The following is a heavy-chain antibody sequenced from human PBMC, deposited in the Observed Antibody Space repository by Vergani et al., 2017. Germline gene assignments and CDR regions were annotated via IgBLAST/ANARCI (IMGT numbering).Heavy chain of an antibody. CDR2: IIPICGTA. V-gene: IGHV1-69*13. J-gene: IGHJ6*02. CDR3: AGGFSNCYPIYYYYGIDV. Sequence: QVQLVQSGAEVKKPGSSVKFSCKASGGAFSSYAISWVRQAPGQGLEWMGRIIPICGTANYAQKFQGRVTITADESKSTAYMELSSLRSEDTAVYYCAGGFSNCYPIYYYYGIDVWGQGTTVTVSS. D-gene: IGHD3-16*02. CDR1: GGAFSSYA.